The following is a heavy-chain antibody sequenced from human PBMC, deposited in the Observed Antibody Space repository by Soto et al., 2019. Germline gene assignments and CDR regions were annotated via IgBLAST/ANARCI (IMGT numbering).Heavy chain of an antibody. CDR1: GFTFSSYA. CDR3: AKAAYTVTTLLPTDS. Sequence: QVQLVESGGGVVQPGRSLRLSCAASGFTFSSYAMHWVRQAPGKGLEWVAVISYDGGNKYYADSVKGRFTISRDNSKNTLYVQMDSLRAEDTAVYYCAKAAYTVTTLLPTDSWGQGTLVTVSS. CDR2: ISYDGGNK. J-gene: IGHJ4*02. V-gene: IGHV3-30*18. D-gene: IGHD4-17*01.